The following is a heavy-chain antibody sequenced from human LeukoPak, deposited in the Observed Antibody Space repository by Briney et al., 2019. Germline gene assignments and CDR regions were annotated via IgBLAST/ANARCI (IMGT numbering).Heavy chain of an antibody. CDR2: IYTSGST. D-gene: IGHD2-2*02. Sequence: SETLSLTCTVSGGSISSYSWSWIRQPAGKGLEWIGRIYTSGSTNYNPSLKSRFTMSVATSKNMSSLKLSSVTAADTAVYYCARDDVYCSSTSGYNNWFDPWGQGTLVTVSS. V-gene: IGHV4-4*07. CDR3: ARDDVYCSSTSGYNNWFDP. J-gene: IGHJ5*02. CDR1: GGSISSYS.